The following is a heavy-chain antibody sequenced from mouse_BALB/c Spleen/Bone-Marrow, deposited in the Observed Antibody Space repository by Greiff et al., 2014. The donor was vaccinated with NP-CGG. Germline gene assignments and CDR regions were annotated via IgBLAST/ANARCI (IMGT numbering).Heavy chain of an antibody. CDR3: ARRADSSGYVDAMDY. V-gene: IGHV1S137*01. CDR2: ISTYYGDA. CDR1: GYTFTDYA. Sequence: VQLQQSGAELVRPGVSVKISCKGSGYTFTDYAMYWVKQSHAKSLEWIGVISTYYGDASYNQKFKGKATMTVDKSSSTAYMELARLTSEDSAIYYCARRADSSGYVDAMDYWGQGTSVTVSS. D-gene: IGHD3-2*01. J-gene: IGHJ4*01.